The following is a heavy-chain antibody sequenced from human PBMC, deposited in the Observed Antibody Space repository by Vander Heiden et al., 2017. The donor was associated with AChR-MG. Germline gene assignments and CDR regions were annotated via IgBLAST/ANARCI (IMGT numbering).Heavy chain of an antibody. V-gene: IGHV1-69*01. CDR2: IIPIFGTA. Sequence: QVQLVQSGAEVKKPGSSVKVSCKASGGTFSSYAISWVRQAPGQGREWMGGIIPIFGTANYAQKFQGRVTITADESTSTAYMELSSLRSEDTAVYYCARCPQRSSSTSCYYGMDVWGQGTTVTVSS. CDR1: GGTFSSYA. J-gene: IGHJ6*02. CDR3: ARCPQRSSSTSCYYGMDV. D-gene: IGHD2-2*01.